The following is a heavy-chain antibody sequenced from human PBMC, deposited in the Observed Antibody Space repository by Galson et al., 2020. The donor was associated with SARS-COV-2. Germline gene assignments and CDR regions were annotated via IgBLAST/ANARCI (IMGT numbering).Heavy chain of an antibody. D-gene: IGHD3-22*01. Sequence: ETSETLSLTCTVSGDSIISGDYLWSWIRQSQGTGLEWLGSVYHSGTTYYNPSLKSRFTVSVDTSNNPFSLRLSSVTASETAVYYCARARRSSGNSYTWFDPWGQGTLVTVSS. CDR1: GDSIISGDYL. V-gene: IGHV4-30-4*01. CDR2: VYHSGTT. CDR3: ARARRSSGNSYTWFDP. J-gene: IGHJ5*02.